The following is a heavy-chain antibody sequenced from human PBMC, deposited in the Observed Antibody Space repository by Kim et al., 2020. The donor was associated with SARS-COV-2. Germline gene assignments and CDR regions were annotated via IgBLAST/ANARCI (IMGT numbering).Heavy chain of an antibody. CDR1: GFTFSSYP. J-gene: IGHJ4*01. V-gene: IGHV3-48*01. Sequence: GGSLRLSCAASGFTFSSYPMNWIRQAPGKGLEWISYISGSGRTVYSTESVNGRFTISIDNAKKSLYLQMHSLRAEDTAMDFCSRRGTLKWVGEIDNFDY. D-gene: IGHD3-10*01. CDR3: SRRGTLKWVGEIDNFDY. CDR2: ISGSGRTV.